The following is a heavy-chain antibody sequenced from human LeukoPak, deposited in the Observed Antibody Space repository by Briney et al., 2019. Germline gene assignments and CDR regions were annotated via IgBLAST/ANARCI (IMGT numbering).Heavy chain of an antibody. Sequence: GGSLRLSCVASGFRFEDYAMHWVRQVPGKGLEWVSGLSWSSNSIVYADSVRGRFTISRDNAKNSLYLQMNSLRPEDTALYYCARASYYYDTSGLGAFDIWGQGTMVTVSS. D-gene: IGHD3-22*01. V-gene: IGHV3-9*01. J-gene: IGHJ3*02. CDR3: ARASYYYDTSGLGAFDI. CDR2: LSWSSNSI. CDR1: GFRFEDYA.